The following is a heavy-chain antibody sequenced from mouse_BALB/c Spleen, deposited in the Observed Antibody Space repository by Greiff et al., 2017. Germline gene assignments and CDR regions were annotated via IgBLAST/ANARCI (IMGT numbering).Heavy chain of an antibody. D-gene: IGHD5-5*01. CDR1: GFTFSSYG. V-gene: IGHV5-6-3*01. CDR3: ARELPLYYYAMDY. Sequence: EVQGVESGGGLVQPGGSLKLSCAASGFTFSSYGMSWVRQTPDKRLELVATINSNGGSTYYPDSVKGRFTISRDNAKNTLYLQMSSLKSEDTAMYYCARELPLYYYAMDYWGQGTSVTVSS. CDR2: INSNGGST. J-gene: IGHJ4*01.